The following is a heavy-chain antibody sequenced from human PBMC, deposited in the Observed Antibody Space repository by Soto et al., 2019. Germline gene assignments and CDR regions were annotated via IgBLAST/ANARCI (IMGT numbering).Heavy chain of an antibody. Sequence: QVQLVESGGGVVQPGRSLRLSCAASGFTFSSYAMHWVRQAPGKGLEWVAVISYDGSNKYYADSVKGRFTISRDNSKNTLYLQMNILRAEDTAVYYCARDNMITFGGVIVTYYFDYWGQGTLVTVSS. D-gene: IGHD3-16*02. J-gene: IGHJ4*02. CDR1: GFTFSSYA. CDR2: ISYDGSNK. V-gene: IGHV3-30-3*01. CDR3: ARDNMITFGGVIVTYYFDY.